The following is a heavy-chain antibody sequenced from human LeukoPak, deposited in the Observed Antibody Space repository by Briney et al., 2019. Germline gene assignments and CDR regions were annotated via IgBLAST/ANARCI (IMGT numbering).Heavy chain of an antibody. D-gene: IGHD6-13*01. V-gene: IGHV1-8*03. J-gene: IGHJ6*03. Sequence: ASVKVSCKASGYTFTSYDINWVRQATGQGLEWTGWMNPNSGNTGYAQKFQGRVTITRNTSISTAYMELSSLRSEDTAVYYCARFAAGSYYYYMDVWGKGTTVTVSS. CDR2: MNPNSGNT. CDR1: GYTFTSYD. CDR3: ARFAAGSYYYYMDV.